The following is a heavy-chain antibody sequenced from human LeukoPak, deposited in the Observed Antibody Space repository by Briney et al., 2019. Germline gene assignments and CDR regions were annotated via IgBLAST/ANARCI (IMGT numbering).Heavy chain of an antibody. V-gene: IGHV4-39*07. CDR2: IYYSGST. J-gene: IGHJ4*02. CDR1: GGSISSSSYY. D-gene: IGHD5-24*01. Sequence: SEALSLTCTVSGGSISSSSYYWGWIRQPPGKGLEWIGSIYYSGSTYYNPSLKSRVTISVDTSKNQFSLKLSSVTAADTAVYYCARLVEMATIVDYWGQGTLVTVSS. CDR3: ARLVEMATIVDY.